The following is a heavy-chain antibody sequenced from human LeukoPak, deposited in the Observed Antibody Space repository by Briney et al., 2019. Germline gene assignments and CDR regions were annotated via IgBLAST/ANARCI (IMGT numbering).Heavy chain of an antibody. D-gene: IGHD3-16*01. CDR2: IYHSGSA. J-gene: IGHJ4*02. V-gene: IGHV4-59*01. CDR1: GGSISNYH. CDR3: SRGGRFGSPSGF. Sequence: SETLSLTCTVSGGSISNYHWSWIRQSPEKGLEWIGYIYHSGSANYNPSLTSRVNISVDTSKNQFSLYLASVTAADTAVDFCSRGGRFGSPSGFWGQGTLVTVAS.